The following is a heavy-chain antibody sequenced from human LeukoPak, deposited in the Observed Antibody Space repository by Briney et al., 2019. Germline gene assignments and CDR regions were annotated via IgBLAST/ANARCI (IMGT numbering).Heavy chain of an antibody. CDR3: ARDSSSSRREYNWFDP. D-gene: IGHD6-6*01. V-gene: IGHV4-59*12. J-gene: IGHJ5*02. CDR1: GGSISSYF. Sequence: PSETLSLTCTVSGGSISSYFWSWIRQPPGKGLEWIGNIYYSGSTNYNPSLKSRVTISVDTSKNQFSLKLSSVTAADTAVYYCARDSSSSRREYNWFDPWGQGTLVTVSS. CDR2: IYYSGST.